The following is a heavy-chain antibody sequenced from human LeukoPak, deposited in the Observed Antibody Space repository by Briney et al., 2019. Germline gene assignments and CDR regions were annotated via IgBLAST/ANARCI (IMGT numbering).Heavy chain of an antibody. CDR3: ARDSKYYYDSSGYPRD. D-gene: IGHD3-22*01. CDR2: IYYSGST. J-gene: IGHJ4*02. CDR1: GGSISSYY. Sequence: SETLSLTCTVSGGSISSYYWSWIRQHPGKGLEWIGYIYYSGSTYYNPSLKSRVTISVDTSKNQFSLKLSSVTAADTAVYYCARDSKYYYDSSGYPRDWGQGTLVTVSS. V-gene: IGHV4-59*06.